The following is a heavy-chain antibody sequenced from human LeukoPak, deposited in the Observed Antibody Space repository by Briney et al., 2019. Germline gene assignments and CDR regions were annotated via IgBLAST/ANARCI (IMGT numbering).Heavy chain of an antibody. Sequence: GGSQRLSCAASGFTFSSYGMHWVRQAPGKGLEWVAVIWYDGSNKYYADSVKGRFTISRDNSKNTLYLQMNSLRAEDTAVYYCARDFRGYSYGYLDYWGQGTLVTVSS. D-gene: IGHD5-18*01. CDR1: GFTFSSYG. J-gene: IGHJ4*02. CDR2: IWYDGSNK. V-gene: IGHV3-33*01. CDR3: ARDFRGYSYGYLDY.